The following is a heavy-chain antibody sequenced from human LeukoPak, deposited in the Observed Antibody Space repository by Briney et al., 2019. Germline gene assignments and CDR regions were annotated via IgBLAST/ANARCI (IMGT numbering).Heavy chain of an antibody. CDR1: GGTFSNYA. Sequence: SVKVSCKASGGTFSNYAISWVRQAPGQGLEWMGGIIPIFGTANYAQKFRGRVTITADKSTRTAYMELSSLRSEDTAVYYCATGGLHSYGYDVWGQGTLVTVSS. J-gene: IGHJ4*02. CDR3: ATGGLHSYGYDV. V-gene: IGHV1-69*06. CDR2: IIPIFGTA. D-gene: IGHD5-18*01.